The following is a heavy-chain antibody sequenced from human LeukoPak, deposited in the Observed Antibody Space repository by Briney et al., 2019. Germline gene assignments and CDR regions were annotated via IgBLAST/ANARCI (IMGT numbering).Heavy chain of an antibody. CDR2: MNPNSSNT. D-gene: IGHD3-10*01. CDR3: ARALVLLWFGEFPYYYGMDV. CDR1: GYTFTSYG. J-gene: IGHJ6*02. V-gene: IGHV1-8*02. Sequence: AASVTVSCKAFGYTFTSYGISWVRQAPGQGLEWMGWMNPNSSNTGYAQKFQGRVTMTRNTSISTAYMELSSLRSEDTAVYYCARALVLLWFGEFPYYYGMDVWGQGTTVTVSS.